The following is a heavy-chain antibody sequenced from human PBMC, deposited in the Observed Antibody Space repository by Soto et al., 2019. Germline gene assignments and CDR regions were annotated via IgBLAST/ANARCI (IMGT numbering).Heavy chain of an antibody. D-gene: IGHD5-12*01. J-gene: IGHJ4*02. CDR1: GYTFTGYY. CDR3: ARDGYNSYYFDY. V-gene: IGHV1-2*02. CDR2: INPNSGGT. Sequence: ASVKVSCKASGYTFTGYYMHWVRQAPGQGLEWMGWINPNSGGTKYSQKFQGRVTITADESTSTAYMELSSLRSEDTAVYYCARDGYNSYYFDYWGQGTLVTVSS.